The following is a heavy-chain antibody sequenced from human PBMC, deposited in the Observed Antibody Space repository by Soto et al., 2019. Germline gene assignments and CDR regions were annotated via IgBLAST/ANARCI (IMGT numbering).Heavy chain of an antibody. J-gene: IGHJ4*02. V-gene: IGHV3-21*01. Sequence: EVQLVESGGGLVKPGGSLRLSCAASGFTFSSYRMNWVRQAPGKGLEWVSSITSSSSYIYYADSVKGRFTISRDNAKYSLYLQMNSLRAEDTAVYYCARDSIIAVAGFDYWGQGTLVTVSS. CDR2: ITSSSSYI. D-gene: IGHD6-19*01. CDR1: GFTFSSYR. CDR3: ARDSIIAVAGFDY.